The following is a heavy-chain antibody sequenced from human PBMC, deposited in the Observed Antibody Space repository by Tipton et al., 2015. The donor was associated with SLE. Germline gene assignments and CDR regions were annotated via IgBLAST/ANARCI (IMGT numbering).Heavy chain of an antibody. D-gene: IGHD6-13*01. V-gene: IGHV3-33*01. CDR3: ASKSGGGRRWYSEFSAFDI. Sequence: QLVQSGGGVVQPGRSLRLSCIASGLTFSSYGMHWVRQAPGKGLEWVAVIWYDGSNKYYGDSVKGRSTISRDNSKNTLYLQMNSLRAEDTAVYYCASKSGGGRRWYSEFSAFDIWGQGTMVTVSS. CDR2: IWYDGSNK. J-gene: IGHJ3*02. CDR1: GLTFSSYG.